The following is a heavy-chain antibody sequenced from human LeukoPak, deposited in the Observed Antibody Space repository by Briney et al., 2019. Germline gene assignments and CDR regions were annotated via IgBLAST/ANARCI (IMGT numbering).Heavy chain of an antibody. Sequence: GGSLRLSCAASGFTFSSYAMGWVRKAPGKGLEWVSAVSDSGGRTYYADSVKGRFTISRDNSKNTLFLQMNSLRADDTAVYYCAKYASSWFYYFDYWGQGTLVTVSS. CDR1: GFTFSSYA. CDR2: VSDSGGRT. V-gene: IGHV3-23*01. J-gene: IGHJ4*02. CDR3: AKYASSWFYYFDY. D-gene: IGHD6-13*01.